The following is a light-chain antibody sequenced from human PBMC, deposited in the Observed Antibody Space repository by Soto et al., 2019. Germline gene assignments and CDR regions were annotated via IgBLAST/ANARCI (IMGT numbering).Light chain of an antibody. CDR2: GTS. J-gene: IGKJ1*01. V-gene: IGKV3-15*01. CDR1: QSIASN. CDR3: QQYNKWRT. Sequence: VMTQSPATLSLSPGDSATLSCRASQSIASNLAWYQQRPGQAPRLLIYGTSTRATGIPARFSGSGSGAEFTLTIDSLQSEDFAVYYCQQYNKWRTFGQGTKWIS.